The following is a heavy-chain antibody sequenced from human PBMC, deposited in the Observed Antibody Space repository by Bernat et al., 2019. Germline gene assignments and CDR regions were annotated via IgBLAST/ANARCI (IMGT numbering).Heavy chain of an antibody. D-gene: IGHD3-3*01. CDR1: GGSISSSSYY. Sequence: QLQLQESGPGLVKPSETLSLTCTVSGGSISSSSYYCGWIRQPPGKGLAWIGSIYYSGSTYYNPSLKSRVTISVDTSKNQFSLKLSSVTAADTAVYYCARQAYYDFWSGYYGDYYYGMDVGGQGTTVTVSS. CDR2: IYYSGST. CDR3: ARQAYYDFWSGYYGDYYYGMDV. V-gene: IGHV4-39*01. J-gene: IGHJ6*02.